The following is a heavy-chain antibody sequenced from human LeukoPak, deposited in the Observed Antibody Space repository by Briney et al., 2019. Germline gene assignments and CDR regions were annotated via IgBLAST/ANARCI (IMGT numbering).Heavy chain of an antibody. J-gene: IGHJ4*02. CDR1: GVSFSSYS. CDR3: ARGGGSNHAYFDY. CDR2: FWYDASRE. Sequence: GGSLRLSCVASGVSFSSYSMNWVRQTPGKGLEWVSVFWYDASREYYADSVKGRFTISRDSSKNTLYLQMNGLRAEDTAVYYCARGGGSNHAYFDYWGQGTLVTVAS. D-gene: IGHD5-12*01. V-gene: IGHV3-33*08.